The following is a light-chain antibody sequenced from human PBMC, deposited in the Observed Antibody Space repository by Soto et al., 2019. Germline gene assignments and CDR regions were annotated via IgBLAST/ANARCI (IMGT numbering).Light chain of an antibody. J-gene: IGLJ1*01. V-gene: IGLV2-14*01. Sequence: QSALTQTASVSGSPGQSITISCTGTSSDVGVYNYVSWYQQHPGKAPKLMIYEVSNRPSGVSNRFSGSKSGNTASLTISGLQAKDEADYYCSSYTSSSTYVFGTGTKLTVL. CDR3: SSYTSSSTYV. CDR1: SSDVGVYNY. CDR2: EVS.